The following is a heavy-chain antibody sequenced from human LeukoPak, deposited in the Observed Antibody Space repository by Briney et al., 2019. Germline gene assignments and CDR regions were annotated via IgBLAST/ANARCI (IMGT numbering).Heavy chain of an antibody. Sequence: PGGSLRLSCAASGFTFSSYEMNWVRQAPGKGLEWVSYISSSGSTIYYADSVKGRFTISRDNAKNSLYLQMNSLRAEDTAVYYCARDSPMVRGVNDYWGQGTLITVSS. V-gene: IGHV3-48*03. CDR2: ISSSGSTI. CDR3: ARDSPMVRGVNDY. D-gene: IGHD3-10*01. J-gene: IGHJ4*02. CDR1: GFTFSSYE.